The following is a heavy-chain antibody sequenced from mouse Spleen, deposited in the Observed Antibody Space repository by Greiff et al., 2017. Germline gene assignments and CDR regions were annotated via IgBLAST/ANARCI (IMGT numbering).Heavy chain of an antibody. CDR1: GFTFSSYA. J-gene: IGHJ2*01. D-gene: IGHD1-1*01. Sequence: EVQGVESGGGLVKPGGSLKLSCAASGFTFSSYAMSWVRQTPEKRLEWVATISSGGSYTYYPDSVKGRFTISRDNAKNTLYLQMSSLRSEDTAMYYCARRFTTRYLDYWGQGTTLTVSS. CDR3: ARRFTTRYLDY. CDR2: ISSGGSYT. V-gene: IGHV5-9-3*01.